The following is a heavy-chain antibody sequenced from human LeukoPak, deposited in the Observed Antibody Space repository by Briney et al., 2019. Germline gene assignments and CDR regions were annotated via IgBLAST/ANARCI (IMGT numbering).Heavy chain of an antibody. D-gene: IGHD5-24*01. J-gene: IGHJ4*02. Sequence: GGSLRLSCAASGFTFSSSAMSWVRQAPGKGVEWVSNISGSGSGGSTYYADSVKGRFAISRDNSKNTLYLQMNSLRAEDTAVYYCAKSGYNRFDYWGQGTLVTVSS. CDR2: ISGSGSGGST. CDR3: AKSGYNRFDY. CDR1: GFTFSSSA. V-gene: IGHV3-23*01.